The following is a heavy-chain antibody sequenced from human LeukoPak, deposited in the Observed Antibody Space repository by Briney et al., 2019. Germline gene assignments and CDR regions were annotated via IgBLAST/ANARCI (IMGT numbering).Heavy chain of an antibody. CDR1: GFSFSSYW. Sequence: GGSLRLSCAASGFSFSSYWMSWVRQAPGKGLEWVANIKQDGSEKYYVDSLKGRFTIARDNAKNSLYLQMNSLRAEDTAVYYCARDSAGVGIDYWGQGILVTVSS. CDR3: ARDSAGVGIDY. D-gene: IGHD6-13*01. J-gene: IGHJ4*02. V-gene: IGHV3-7*03. CDR2: IKQDGSEK.